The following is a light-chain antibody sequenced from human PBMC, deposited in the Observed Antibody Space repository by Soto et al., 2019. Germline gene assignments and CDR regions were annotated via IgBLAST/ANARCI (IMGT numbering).Light chain of an antibody. CDR3: QQYNNWPPLT. V-gene: IGKV3-15*01. Sequence: EIVMTQSPATLSVSPGERATLCCRASQNVSSNLAWYQQKPGQAARLLIYGASTRATGTPARFSGSGSGTEFTLTISSLQSEDFAVYYCQQYNNWPPLTFGGGTKVDIK. CDR2: GAS. CDR1: QNVSSN. J-gene: IGKJ4*01.